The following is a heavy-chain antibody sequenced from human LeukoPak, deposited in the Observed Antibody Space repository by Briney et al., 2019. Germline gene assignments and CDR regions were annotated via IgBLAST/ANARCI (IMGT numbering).Heavy chain of an antibody. D-gene: IGHD2-15*01. J-gene: IGHJ3*02. CDR3: ARETYCSGGSCYKGNAFDI. Sequence: PGGSLRLSCAASGFTFSTYWMSWVRHAPGEGVEGGANIKQDESEKYYVDSVKGRFTISRDNAKNSLYLQMNSLRAEDTAVYYCARETYCSGGSCYKGNAFDIWGQGTMVTASS. CDR1: GFTFSTYW. V-gene: IGHV3-7*01. CDR2: IKQDESEK.